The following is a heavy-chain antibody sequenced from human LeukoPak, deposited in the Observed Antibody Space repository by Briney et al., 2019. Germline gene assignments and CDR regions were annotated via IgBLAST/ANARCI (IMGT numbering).Heavy chain of an antibody. CDR2: IYHSGST. CDR3: AREQDDSSGYYYFDY. J-gene: IGHJ4*02. V-gene: IGHV4-30-2*01. CDR1: GGSISSGGYS. Sequence: SETLSLTCAVSGGSISSGGYSWSWIRQPPGKGLEWIGYIYHSGSTYYNPSLKSRVTISVDRSKNQFSLQLSSVTAADTAVYCCAREQDDSSGYYYFDYWGQGTLVTVSS. D-gene: IGHD3-22*01.